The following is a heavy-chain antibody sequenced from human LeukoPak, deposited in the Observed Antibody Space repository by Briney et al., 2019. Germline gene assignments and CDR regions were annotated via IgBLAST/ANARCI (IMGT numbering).Heavy chain of an antibody. CDR2: IYPGDSDT. J-gene: IGHJ5*02. D-gene: IGHD4-11*01. CDR3: ARRRMTKFPWFDP. CDR1: GYSFTTSW. Sequence: GESLKISCKGSGYSFTTSWIGWVRQMPGKGLEWMGIIYPGDSDTRYSPSFQGQVTISADKSISTAYLQWSSLKASDTAMYYCARRRMTKFPWFDPWGQGTLVTVSS. V-gene: IGHV5-51*01.